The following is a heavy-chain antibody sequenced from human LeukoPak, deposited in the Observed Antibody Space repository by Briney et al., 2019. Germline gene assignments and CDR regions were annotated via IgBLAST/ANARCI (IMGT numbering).Heavy chain of an antibody. Sequence: GGSLRLSCAASRFTFSNYAMSWVRQAPGKGLEWVSAISGSSANTYYAASVEGRFTISRDNSKNTLYLQLNSLRAEDTAVYYCAKDFRVVVAATFDSWGQGTLVTVSS. D-gene: IGHD2-15*01. CDR2: ISGSSANT. CDR1: RFTFSNYA. J-gene: IGHJ4*02. CDR3: AKDFRVVVAATFDS. V-gene: IGHV3-23*01.